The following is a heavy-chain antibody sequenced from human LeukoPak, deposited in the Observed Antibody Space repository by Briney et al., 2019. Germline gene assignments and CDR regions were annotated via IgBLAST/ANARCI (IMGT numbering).Heavy chain of an antibody. CDR3: ARDKLNYYDSSGYYSPTGFDR. J-gene: IGHJ5*01. CDR2: IIPIFGTA. V-gene: IGHV1-69*06. Sequence: SVKVSCKASGGTFSSYAISWVRQAPGQGLEWMGGIIPIFGTANYAQKFQGRVTITADKSTSTVYMELSSLRSEDTAVYYCARDKLNYYDSSGYYSPTGFDRWGQGTLVTVSS. CDR1: GGTFSSYA. D-gene: IGHD3-22*01.